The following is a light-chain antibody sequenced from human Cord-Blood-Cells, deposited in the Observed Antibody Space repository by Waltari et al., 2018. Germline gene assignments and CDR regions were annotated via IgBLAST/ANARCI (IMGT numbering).Light chain of an antibody. J-gene: IGLJ3*02. V-gene: IGLV1-51*01. CDR1: SSNGGNHY. CDR2: YNN. CDR3: GTWDSSLSAGV. Sequence: QSVLPQPPSVSATRGQKVTRPCPGSSSNGGNHYVSGSHQHPGTAPKLLIYYNNKRPSGIPDRFAGSKSGTSATLGITGLQTGAEADYYCGTWDSSLSAGVFGGGTKLTVL.